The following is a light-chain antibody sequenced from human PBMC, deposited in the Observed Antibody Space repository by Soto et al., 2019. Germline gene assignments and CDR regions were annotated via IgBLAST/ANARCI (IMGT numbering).Light chain of an antibody. CDR1: QSVSSSY. V-gene: IGKV3-20*01. CDR3: QQYGSSPRT. J-gene: IGKJ1*01. Sequence: EIVLTHSPGTLSLSPWERATLSCRASQSVSSSYLAWYQQKPGQAPRLLIYGASSRATGIPDRFSGSGSGTDFTHTISRLEPEDFAVYYCQQYGSSPRTFGQGTKVDIK. CDR2: GAS.